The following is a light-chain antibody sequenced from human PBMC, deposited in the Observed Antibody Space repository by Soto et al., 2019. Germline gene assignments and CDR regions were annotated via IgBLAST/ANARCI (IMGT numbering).Light chain of an antibody. J-gene: IGLJ1*01. CDR1: SSDIGGYYY. Sequence: YALAQAPPVSGAPGQSITISCTGTSSDIGGYYYVSWYQHHPGKAPKLLIYQVTNRPSRVSNRFSGSKSGNTASLTISGLQADDDFDYYGNHYELSDLLSVFGTGTNVT. CDR2: QVT. CDR3: NHYELSDLLSV. V-gene: IGLV2-14*01.